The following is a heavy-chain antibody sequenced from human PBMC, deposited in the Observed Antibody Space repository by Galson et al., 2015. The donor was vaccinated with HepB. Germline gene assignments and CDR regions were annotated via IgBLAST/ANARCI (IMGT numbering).Heavy chain of an antibody. Sequence: SVKVSCKASGYTFTSYDINWVRQATGQGLEWMGWMNPNSGNTGYAQKFQGRVTMTRNTSISTAYMELSSLRSEDTAVYYCARVGKYYDYVWGSYRIDYWGQGTLVTVSS. CDR1: GYTFTSYD. D-gene: IGHD3-16*02. V-gene: IGHV1-8*01. J-gene: IGHJ4*02. CDR2: MNPNSGNT. CDR3: ARVGKYYDYVWGSYRIDY.